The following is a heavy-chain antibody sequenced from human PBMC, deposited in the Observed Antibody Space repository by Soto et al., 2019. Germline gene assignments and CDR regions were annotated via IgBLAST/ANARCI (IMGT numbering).Heavy chain of an antibody. CDR3: ASGIAVAGGFDY. CDR1: GFTFSSYA. V-gene: IGHV3-23*01. J-gene: IGHJ4*02. CDR2: ISGSGGST. D-gene: IGHD6-19*01. Sequence: PGGSLRLSCAASGFTFSSYAMSWVRQAPGKGLEWVSAISGSGGSTYYADSVKGRFTISRDNSKNTLYLQMNSLRAEDTAVYYCASGIAVAGGFDYWGQGTLVTVSS.